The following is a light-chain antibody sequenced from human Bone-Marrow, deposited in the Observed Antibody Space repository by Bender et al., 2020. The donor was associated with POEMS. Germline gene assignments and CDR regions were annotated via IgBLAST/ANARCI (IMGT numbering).Light chain of an antibody. CDR1: SSDIGIYNL. CDR2: DVS. Sequence: QSALTQPASVSGSPGQSITISCTGTSSDIGIYNLVSWYQQRPGKAPELMIFDVSLRPSGVSNRFSGSKSGNTASLTISGLQAEDEADYYCASYRIISKWVFGGGTKLTVL. V-gene: IGLV2-14*02. J-gene: IGLJ3*02. CDR3: ASYRIISKWV.